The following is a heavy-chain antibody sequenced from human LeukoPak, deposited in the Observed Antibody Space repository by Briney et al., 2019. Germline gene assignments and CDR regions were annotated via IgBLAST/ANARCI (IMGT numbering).Heavy chain of an antibody. V-gene: IGHV4-34*01. D-gene: IGHD6-19*01. CDR2: INHSGST. J-gene: IGHJ4*02. CDR3: AGLRYSSCWYYY. Sequence: SETLSLTCAVYGGSFSGYYWSWIRQPPGKWLEWIGEINHSGSTNYNPSLKSRVTISVDTSKNQFSLKLSSVTAADTAVYYCAGLRYSSCWYYYWGQGTLVTVSS. CDR1: GGSFSGYY.